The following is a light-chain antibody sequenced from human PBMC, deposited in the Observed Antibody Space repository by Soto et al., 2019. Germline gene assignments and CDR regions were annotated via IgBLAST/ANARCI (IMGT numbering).Light chain of an antibody. CDR1: QAVISGY. Sequence: EIVLTQSPGALSLSPGEGATLSCRASQAVISGYLAWYQQKPGQAPRLLIYGVSSRPTGISARFSGSGSVTEFTLTITRLEPEDFALYYCQQYGVPPFNFGQGTKLQIK. CDR3: QQYGVPPFN. V-gene: IGKV3-20*01. CDR2: GVS. J-gene: IGKJ2*01.